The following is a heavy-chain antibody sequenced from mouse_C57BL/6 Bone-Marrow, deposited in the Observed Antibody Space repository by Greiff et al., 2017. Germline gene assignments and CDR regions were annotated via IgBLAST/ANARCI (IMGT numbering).Heavy chain of an antibody. J-gene: IGHJ1*03. V-gene: IGHV1-81*01. CDR2: IYPRSGNT. D-gene: IGHD2-3*01. CDR3: ARPGYYVGWYFDV. CDR1: GYTFTSYG. Sequence: VQLQQSGAELARPGASVKLSCKASGYTFTSYGISWVKQRTGQGLEWIGEIYPRSGNTYYNEKFKGKATLTADKSSTTAYMELLSLTSEDSAVYCCARPGYYVGWYFDVWGRGTTVTVSS.